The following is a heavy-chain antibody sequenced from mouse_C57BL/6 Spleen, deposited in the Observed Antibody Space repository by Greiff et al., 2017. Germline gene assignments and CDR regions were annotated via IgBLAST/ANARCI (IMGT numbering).Heavy chain of an antibody. V-gene: IGHV1-4*01. D-gene: IGHD2-5*01. J-gene: IGHJ2*01. CDR3: AREGSSNHHFDY. CDR1: GYTFTSYT. CDR2: INPSSGYT. Sequence: QVQLQQSGAELARPGASVKMSCKASGYTFTSYTMHWVKQRPGQGLEWIGYINPSSGYTKYNQKFKDKATLTADKSSSTAYMQLSSLTSEDSAVYYCAREGSSNHHFDYWGQGTTLTVSS.